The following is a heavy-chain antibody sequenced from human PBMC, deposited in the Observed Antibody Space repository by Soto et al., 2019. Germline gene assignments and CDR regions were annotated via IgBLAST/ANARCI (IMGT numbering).Heavy chain of an antibody. D-gene: IGHD2-2*01. CDR3: ARYFGCSSTSCSGWFDP. CDR2: MNPNSGNT. Sequence: ASVKVSCKASGYTFTSYDINWVRQATGQGLEWMGWMNPNSGNTGYAQKFQGRVTMTRNTSISTAYMELSSLRSEDTAVYYCARYFGCSSTSCSGWFDPWGQGTLVTVSS. CDR1: GYTFTSYD. V-gene: IGHV1-8*01. J-gene: IGHJ5*02.